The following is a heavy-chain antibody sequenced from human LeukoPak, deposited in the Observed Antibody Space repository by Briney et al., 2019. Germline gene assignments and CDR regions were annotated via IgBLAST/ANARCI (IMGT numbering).Heavy chain of an antibody. Sequence: SQTLSLTCAISGDSVSSISATWNWIRQSPLRGLEWLGRTYYRSKWYNEYAVSVKSRITINPDTSKNQFSLQLNSVTPEDTAVYYCARYSAKRFDYWGQGTLVTVSS. J-gene: IGHJ4*02. D-gene: IGHD4-11*01. CDR3: ARYSAKRFDY. V-gene: IGHV6-1*01. CDR1: GDSVSSISAT. CDR2: TYYRSKWYN.